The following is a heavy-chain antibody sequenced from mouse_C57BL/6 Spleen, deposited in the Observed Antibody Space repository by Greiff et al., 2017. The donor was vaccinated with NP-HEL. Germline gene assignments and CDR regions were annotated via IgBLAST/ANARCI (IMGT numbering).Heavy chain of an antibody. V-gene: IGHV1-82*01. CDR3: ARQLRLEWFAY. CDR2: IYPGDGDT. Sequence: QVQLQQSGPELVKPGASVKISCKASGYAFSSSWMNWVKQRPGKGLEWIGRIYPGDGDTNYNGKFKGKATLTADKSSSTAYMQLSSLTSEDSAVYCCARQLRLEWFAYWGQGTLVTVSA. CDR1: GYAFSSSW. D-gene: IGHD3-2*02. J-gene: IGHJ3*01.